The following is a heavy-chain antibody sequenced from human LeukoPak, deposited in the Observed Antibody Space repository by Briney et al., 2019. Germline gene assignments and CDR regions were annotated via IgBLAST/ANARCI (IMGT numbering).Heavy chain of an antibody. CDR2: ISYDGSNK. CDR1: GFTFSSYA. J-gene: IGHJ4*02. Sequence: PGRSLRLSCAASGFTFSSYAMHWVRQAPGKGLEWVAVISYDGSNKYYADSVKGRFTISRDNSKNTLYLQMNSQRAEDTAVYYCARDRDVGYYFDYWGQGTLVTVSS. CDR3: ARDRDVGYYFDY. D-gene: IGHD2-15*01. V-gene: IGHV3-30*04.